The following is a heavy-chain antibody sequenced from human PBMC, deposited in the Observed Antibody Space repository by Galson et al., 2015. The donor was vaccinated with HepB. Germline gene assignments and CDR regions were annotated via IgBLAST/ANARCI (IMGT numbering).Heavy chain of an antibody. Sequence: TLSLTCSVSGGSISSGGYYWSWVRQPAGGGLQWIGRINTSGSTTYNPSLKSRVTMSVDTSRNQFTLKVTYVTAADTAVYYWARNSPGGPYNYYYYMDVWGKGTTVTVSS. D-gene: IGHD1-1*01. V-gene: IGHV4-61*02. CDR3: ARNSPGGPYNYYYYMDV. CDR2: INTSGST. CDR1: GGSISSGGYY. J-gene: IGHJ6*03.